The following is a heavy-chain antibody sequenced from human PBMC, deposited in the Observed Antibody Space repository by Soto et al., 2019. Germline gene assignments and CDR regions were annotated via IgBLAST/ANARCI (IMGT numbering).Heavy chain of an antibody. CDR2: IKSKTDGGTT. J-gene: IGHJ4*02. Sequence: EVQLVESGGGLVKPGGSLRLSCAASGFTFSNAWMSWVRQAPGKGLEWVGRIKSKTDGGTTDYAAPVKGRFTISRDDSKNTLYLQVNSLKTEDTAVYYCTTGSGVVVAARRGYWGQGTLVTVSS. D-gene: IGHD2-15*01. CDR3: TTGSGVVVAARRGY. CDR1: GFTFSNAW. V-gene: IGHV3-15*01.